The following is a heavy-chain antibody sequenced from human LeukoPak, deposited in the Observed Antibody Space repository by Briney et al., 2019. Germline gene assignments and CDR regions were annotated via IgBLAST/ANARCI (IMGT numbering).Heavy chain of an antibody. CDR3: ARDLANSGPWGSIVATTPPQGY. CDR1: GLTFSSYS. D-gene: IGHD5-12*01. J-gene: IGHJ4*02. CDR2: ISSSSSYI. Sequence: PGGSLRLSCAASGLTFSSYSMNWVRQAPGKGLEWVSSISSSSSYIYYADSVKGRFTISRDNAKNSLYLQMNSLRAEDTAVYYCARDLANSGPWGSIVATTPPQGYWGQGTLVTVSS. V-gene: IGHV3-21*01.